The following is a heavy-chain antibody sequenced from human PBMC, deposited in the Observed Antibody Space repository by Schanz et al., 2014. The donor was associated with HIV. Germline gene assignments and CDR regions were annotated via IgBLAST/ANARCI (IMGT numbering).Heavy chain of an antibody. CDR2: IWYDGSNK. J-gene: IGHJ6*02. CDR1: GFTFSSYG. CDR3: ARRSTPGGYYAMDV. V-gene: IGHV3-33*01. Sequence: QVQLVESGGGVVQPGRSLRLSCAASGFTFSSYGMHWVRQAPGKGLEWVAVIWYDGSNKYYADSVKGRFTISRDNSKNTLYLQMNSLRAEDTAVYYCARRSTPGGYYAMDVWGQGTLVTVSS. D-gene: IGHD2-15*01.